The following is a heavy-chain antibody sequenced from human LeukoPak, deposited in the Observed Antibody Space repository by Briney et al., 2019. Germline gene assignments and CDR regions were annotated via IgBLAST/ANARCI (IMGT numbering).Heavy chain of an antibody. CDR1: GFAFSAYE. V-gene: IGHV3-30*02. D-gene: IGHD3-22*01. Sequence: GGSLRLSCAASGFAFSAYEMNWVRQAPGKGLEWVAFIRYDGSNKYYADSVKGRFTISRDNSKNTLYLQMNSLRAEDTAVYYCAKNPRTYYYDSSGIDYWGQGTLVTVSS. CDR2: IRYDGSNK. CDR3: AKNPRTYYYDSSGIDY. J-gene: IGHJ4*02.